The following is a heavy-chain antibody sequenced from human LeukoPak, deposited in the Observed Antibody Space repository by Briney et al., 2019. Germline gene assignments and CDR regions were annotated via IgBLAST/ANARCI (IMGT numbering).Heavy chain of an antibody. J-gene: IGHJ4*02. CDR3: AREAVRDGYNSCYFDY. Sequence: ASVKVSCKASGYTFSGYYMHWVRQAPGQGLEWMGIINPSVGSTTYAQKFQGRVTMTRDTSTSTVYMELSSLRSEDTAVYSCAREAVRDGYNSCYFDYWGQGTLVTVSS. V-gene: IGHV1-46*01. D-gene: IGHD5-24*01. CDR1: GYTFSGYY. CDR2: INPSVGST.